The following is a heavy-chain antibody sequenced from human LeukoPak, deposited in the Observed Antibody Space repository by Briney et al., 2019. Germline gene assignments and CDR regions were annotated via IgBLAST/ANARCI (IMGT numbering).Heavy chain of an antibody. Sequence: HPGGSLRLSCAASGFTFSSYWMNWVRQAPGKGLEWVANIKRDGNEKNYVDSVRGRFSISRDNAKNSLYLQMDSLRAEDTAVYYCAKEGAYPIITYDSWGRGALVTASS. CDR2: IKRDGNEK. CDR1: GFTFSSYW. CDR3: AKEGAYPIITYDS. V-gene: IGHV3-7*01. D-gene: IGHD3-10*01. J-gene: IGHJ5*01.